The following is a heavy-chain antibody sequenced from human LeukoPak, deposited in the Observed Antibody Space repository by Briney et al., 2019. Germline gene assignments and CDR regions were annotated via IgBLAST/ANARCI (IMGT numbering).Heavy chain of an antibody. V-gene: IGHV1-24*01. CDR3: AADRVLMLFGELSGALDI. Sequence: ASVKVSCKVSGYSLTESSMYWVRQAPGKGLEWMGGFDPEDAETIYAQKFQGRVTMTEDTSTDTAYMELSSLRSEDTAVYYCAADRVLMLFGELSGALDIWGQGTMVTVSS. J-gene: IGHJ3*02. CDR1: GYSLTESS. CDR2: FDPEDAET. D-gene: IGHD3-10*01.